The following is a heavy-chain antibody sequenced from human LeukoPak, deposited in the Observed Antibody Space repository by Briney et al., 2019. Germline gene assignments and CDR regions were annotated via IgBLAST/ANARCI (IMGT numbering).Heavy chain of an antibody. J-gene: IGHJ4*02. CDR1: GFTFDDYA. D-gene: IGHD2-21*02. CDR3: AKDMGFGDEAVDY. CDR2: IRWKGGSI. V-gene: IGHV3-9*01. Sequence: LSGSSLRPSCAASGFTFDDYAMHWARQAPGKGLEWVSGIRWKGGSIGYADSVKGRFTISRDNAKNSLYLQMNSLRAEDAALYYCAKDMGFGDEAVDYWGQGTLVTVSS.